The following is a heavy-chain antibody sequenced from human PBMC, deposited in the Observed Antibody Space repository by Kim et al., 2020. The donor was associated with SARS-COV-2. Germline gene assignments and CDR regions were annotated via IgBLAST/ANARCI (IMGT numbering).Heavy chain of an antibody. CDR3: ARETPGPGYYYYYYMDV. CDR2: IYSGGST. Sequence: GGSLRLSCAASGFTVSSNYMSWVRQAPGKGLEWVSVIYSGGSTYYADSVKGRFTISRDKSKNTLYLQMNSLRAEDTAVYYCARETPGPGYYYYYYMDVWGKGTTVTVS. V-gene: IGHV3-66*01. J-gene: IGHJ6*03. CDR1: GFTVSSNY.